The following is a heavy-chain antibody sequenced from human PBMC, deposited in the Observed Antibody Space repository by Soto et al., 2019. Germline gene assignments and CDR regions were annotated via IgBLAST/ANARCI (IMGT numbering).Heavy chain of an antibody. CDR2: IYHSGST. CDR1: GYSISSGYY. CDR3: ARGGCSGGSCYSGAFDI. Sequence: SETLSLTCTVSGYSISSGYYWGWIRQPPGKGLEWIGSIYHSGSTYYNPSLKSRVTISVDTSKNQFSLKLSSVTAADTAVYYCARGGCSGGSCYSGAFDIWGQGTMVTVSS. J-gene: IGHJ3*02. D-gene: IGHD2-15*01. V-gene: IGHV4-38-2*02.